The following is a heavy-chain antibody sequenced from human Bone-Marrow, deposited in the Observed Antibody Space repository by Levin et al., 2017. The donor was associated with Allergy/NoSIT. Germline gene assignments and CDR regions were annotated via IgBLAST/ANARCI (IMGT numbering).Heavy chain of an antibody. CDR3: AKYMVVTVIRAFDS. D-gene: IGHD2-21*02. V-gene: IGHV3-23*01. Sequence: ESLKISCAASGFAFSSYAMTWVRQAPGKGLEWVSVIGADGGSIVDADSVKGRFTISRDNSKNTLYLQMNSLSAEDTATYYCAKYMVVTVIRAFDSWGQGTLVTVSS. CDR2: IGADGGSI. CDR1: GFAFSSYA. J-gene: IGHJ4*02.